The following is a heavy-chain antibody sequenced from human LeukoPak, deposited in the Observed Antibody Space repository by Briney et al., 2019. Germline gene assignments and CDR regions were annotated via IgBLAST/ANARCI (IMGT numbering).Heavy chain of an antibody. CDR1: GGSISNYY. D-gene: IGHD6-19*01. J-gene: IGHJ4*02. V-gene: IGHV4-59*01. Sequence: SETLSLTCTVSGGSISNYYWSWIRQPPGKGLEWIGYIYYSGNTNYNPSLKSRVTISVDTSKNQFSLKLNSVTAADTAVYYCARGQVGRAGTFRIWAYFDHWGQGTLVIVSS. CDR3: ARGQVGRAGTFRIWAYFDH. CDR2: IYYSGNT.